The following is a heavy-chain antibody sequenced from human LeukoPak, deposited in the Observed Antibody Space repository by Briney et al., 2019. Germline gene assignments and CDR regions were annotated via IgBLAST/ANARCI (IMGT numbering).Heavy chain of an antibody. CDR3: AREDTALVIAY. D-gene: IGHD5-18*01. Sequence: GGSLRLSCAASGFTFSSYGMHWVRQTPGKGREWVAIMWYDGSNKYYTDSVKGRFTISRDNSKSTLYLQMNSLRVEDTAVYYCAREDTALVIAYWGQGTLVTVSS. CDR2: MWYDGSNK. V-gene: IGHV3-33*08. J-gene: IGHJ4*02. CDR1: GFTFSSYG.